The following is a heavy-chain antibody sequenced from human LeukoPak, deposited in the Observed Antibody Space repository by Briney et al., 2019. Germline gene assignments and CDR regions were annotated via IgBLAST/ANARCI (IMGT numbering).Heavy chain of an antibody. V-gene: IGHV4-39*07. Sequence: SETLSLTCTVSGGSISSSSYYWGWIRQPPGKGLEWIGSIYYSGSTYYNPSLKSRVTISVDTSKNQFSLKLSSVTAADTAVYYCAREVGYCSSTSCTTLQHWGQGTLVTVSS. CDR2: IYYSGST. CDR1: GGSISSSSYY. CDR3: AREVGYCSSTSCTTLQH. D-gene: IGHD2-2*01. J-gene: IGHJ1*01.